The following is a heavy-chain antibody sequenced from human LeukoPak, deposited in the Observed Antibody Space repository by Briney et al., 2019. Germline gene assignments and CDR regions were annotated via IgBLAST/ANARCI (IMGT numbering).Heavy chain of an antibody. J-gene: IGHJ5*02. V-gene: IGHV3-23*01. CDR2: ISGSGGST. Sequence: GGTLRLSCAASGFTFSSYGMSWVRQAPGKGLEWVSAISGSGGSTYYADSVKGRFTISRDNSKNTLYLQMNSLRAEDTAVYYCAKDRSDYDYVWGSYRPNWFDPWGQGTLVTVSS. D-gene: IGHD3-16*02. CDR1: GFTFSSYG. CDR3: AKDRSDYDYVWGSYRPNWFDP.